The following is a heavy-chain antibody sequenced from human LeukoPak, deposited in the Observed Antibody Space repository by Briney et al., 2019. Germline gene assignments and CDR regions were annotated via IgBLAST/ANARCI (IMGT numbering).Heavy chain of an antibody. V-gene: IGHV3-73*01. Sequence: GGSLRLSCAASGFSFSGSAMHWVRQASGKGLEWVGRIRSRANSYVTVYAASMEGRFTISRDDSKNTAYLEMNSLKTEDTAVYYCTRHSDKYCSGAGCYVNNFYGLDVWGQGTTVIVSS. J-gene: IGHJ6*02. CDR2: IRSRANSYVT. D-gene: IGHD2-15*01. CDR1: GFSFSGSA. CDR3: TRHSDKYCSGAGCYVNNFYGLDV.